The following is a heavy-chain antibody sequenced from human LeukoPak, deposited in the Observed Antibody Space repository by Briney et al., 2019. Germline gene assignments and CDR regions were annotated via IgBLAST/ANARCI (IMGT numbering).Heavy chain of an antibody. D-gene: IGHD3-10*01. J-gene: IGHJ4*02. V-gene: IGHV3-23*01. CDR1: GFTFSSYG. Sequence: GGSLRLSCAASGFTFSSYGMSWVRQAPGKGLEWVSAISGSGGSTYYADSVKGRFTISRDNSKNTLYLQINSLRAEDTAVYYCAKSGYYYGSGSYDYWGQGTLVTVS. CDR3: AKSGYYYGSGSYDY. CDR2: ISGSGGST.